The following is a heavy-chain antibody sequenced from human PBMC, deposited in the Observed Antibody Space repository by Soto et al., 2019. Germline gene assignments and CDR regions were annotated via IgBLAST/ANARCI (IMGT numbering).Heavy chain of an antibody. CDR2: ISSNGGST. D-gene: IGHD1-26*01. J-gene: IGHJ1*01. V-gene: IGHV3-64*01. Sequence: EVQLVESGGGLVQPGGSLRLSCAASGFTFSSYAMHWVRQAPGKGLEYVSAISSNGGSTYYANSVKGRFTISRDNSKNTLYLQMGSLRAEDMAVYYGARGGSCYIGYFQLRGQGTLGTGSS. CDR1: GFTFSSYA. CDR3: ARGGSCYIGYFQL.